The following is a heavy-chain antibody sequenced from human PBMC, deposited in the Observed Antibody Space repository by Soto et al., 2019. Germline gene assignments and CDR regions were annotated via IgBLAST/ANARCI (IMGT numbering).Heavy chain of an antibody. CDR3: ARVTPGNNLYYFSGLDF. V-gene: IGHV3-30-3*01. D-gene: IGHD1-1*01. Sequence: GGSLRLSCVASGFTFDTYGIHWVRQAPGKGLQWVALISYEGSNTYYADSVRGRFTISRDNSKNTLYLQMNTLRPEDTGLYYCARVTPGNNLYYFSGLDFWGQGTSVTVS. CDR1: GFTFDTYG. J-gene: IGHJ6*02. CDR2: ISYEGSNT.